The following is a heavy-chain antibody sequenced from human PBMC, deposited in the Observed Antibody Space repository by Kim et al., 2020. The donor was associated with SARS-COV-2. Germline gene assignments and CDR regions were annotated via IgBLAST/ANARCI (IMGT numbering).Heavy chain of an antibody. Sequence: KGRFTISRDNAKNSLYRQMNSLRGEDTAVYYCAGYYESSGYRYPQALDYWGQGTLVTVSS. V-gene: IGHV3-11*04. CDR3: AGYYESSGYRYPQALDY. J-gene: IGHJ4*02. D-gene: IGHD3-22*01.